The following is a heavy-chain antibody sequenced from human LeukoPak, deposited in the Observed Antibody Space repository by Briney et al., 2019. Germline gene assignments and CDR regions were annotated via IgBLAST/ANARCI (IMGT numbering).Heavy chain of an antibody. CDR3: AKDLMRDRWFGES. CDR1: GFTFSSYA. V-gene: IGHV3-30*02. Sequence: GGSLRLSCAASGFTFSSYAMHWVRQAPGKGLEWVAFIRFEGTETFYADSVKGRFTISRDNSKNRLYLEMNSLRVEDTALYYCAKDLMRDRWFGESWGQGTLVTVSS. J-gene: IGHJ5*02. CDR2: IRFEGTET. D-gene: IGHD3-10*01.